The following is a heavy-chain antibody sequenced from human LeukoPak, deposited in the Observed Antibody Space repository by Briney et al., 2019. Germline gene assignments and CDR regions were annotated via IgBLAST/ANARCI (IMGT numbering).Heavy chain of an antibody. CDR3: ARDSPQIFPHVFDI. CDR1: GGSVSSSNYY. V-gene: IGHV4-61*01. D-gene: IGHD3-9*01. CDR2: IYYSGST. J-gene: IGHJ3*02. Sequence: SETLSLTCTVSGGSVSSSNYYWGWIRQPPGKGLEWIGYIYYSGSTNYNPSLKSRITISADTSKNQFSLKLSSVTAADTAVYYCARDSPQIFPHVFDIWGQGTMVTVSS.